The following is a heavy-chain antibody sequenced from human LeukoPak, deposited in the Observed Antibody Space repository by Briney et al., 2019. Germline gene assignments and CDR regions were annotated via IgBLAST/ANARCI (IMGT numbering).Heavy chain of an antibody. D-gene: IGHD3-9*01. CDR2: ISWNSGSI. J-gene: IGHJ4*02. Sequence: GGSLRLSCAASGFTFSSYAMSWVRQAPGKGLEWVSGISWNSGSIGYADSVKGRFTISRDNAKNSLYLQMNSLRAEDTALYYCAKDGSNRPYDILTGYYGPSDYWGQGTLVTVSS. CDR1: GFTFSSYA. CDR3: AKDGSNRPYDILTGYYGPSDY. V-gene: IGHV3-9*01.